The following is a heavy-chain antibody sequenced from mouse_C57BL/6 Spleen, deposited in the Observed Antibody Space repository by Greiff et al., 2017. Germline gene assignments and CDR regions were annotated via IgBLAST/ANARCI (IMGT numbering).Heavy chain of an antibody. CDR1: GFSLTSYG. Sequence: QVQLKESGPGLVQPSQSLSITCTVSGFSLTSYGVHWVRQSPGKGLEWLGVIWRGGSTDYTAAFMSRLSITKDNSKSQVFFKMNSLQADDTAIYYCAKNRGPTRYAMDYWGQGTSVTVSS. CDR3: AKNRGPTRYAMDY. J-gene: IGHJ4*01. V-gene: IGHV2-5*01. D-gene: IGHD3-3*01. CDR2: IWRGGST.